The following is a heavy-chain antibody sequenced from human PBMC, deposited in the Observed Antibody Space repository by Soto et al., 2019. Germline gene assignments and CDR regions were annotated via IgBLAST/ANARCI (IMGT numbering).Heavy chain of an antibody. CDR1: GYTFTSYG. V-gene: IGHV1-18*04. CDR2: ISAYNGNT. J-gene: IGHJ4*02. D-gene: IGHD3-3*01. CDR3: ARVVRRPYYDFWSGYFELDY. Sequence: ASVKVSCKASGYTFTSYGISWVRQAPGQGLEWMGWISAYNGNTNYAQKLQGRVTMTTDTSTSTAYMELRSLRSDDTAVYYCARVVRRPYYDFWSGYFELDYWGQGTLVTVPS.